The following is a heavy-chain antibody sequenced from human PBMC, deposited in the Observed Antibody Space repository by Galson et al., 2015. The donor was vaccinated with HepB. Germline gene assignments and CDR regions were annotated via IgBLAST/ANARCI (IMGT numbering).Heavy chain of an antibody. CDR1: GFTFSSYS. J-gene: IGHJ3*02. CDR2: IRSKAKSYAT. V-gene: IGHV3-73*01. D-gene: IGHD2-15*01. CDR3: ATTTRSGGSLEAFDI. Sequence: SLRLSCATSGFTFSSYSINWVRQASGKGLEWVGRIRSKAKSYATTYAASVKGRFTISRDDAKNTAYLQMNSLKTEDTALYFCATTTRSGGSLEAFDIWGQGTMVTVSS.